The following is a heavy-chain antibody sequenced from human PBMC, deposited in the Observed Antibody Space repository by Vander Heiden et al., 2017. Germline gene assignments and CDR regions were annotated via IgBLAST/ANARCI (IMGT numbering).Heavy chain of an antibody. CDR2: IWYDGSNK. Sequence: QVQLVEPGGGVVQPGRSLRLSCAASGFPFRSYGMHWGRQAPGKGLEWVAVIWYDGSNKYYAASVKGRFTISRDNSKNTLYLQMNSLRAEDTAVYYCARDGKITMIGDGAFDIWGQGTMVTVSS. CDR3: ARDGKITMIGDGAFDI. V-gene: IGHV3-33*01. J-gene: IGHJ3*02. CDR1: GFPFRSYG. D-gene: IGHD3-22*01.